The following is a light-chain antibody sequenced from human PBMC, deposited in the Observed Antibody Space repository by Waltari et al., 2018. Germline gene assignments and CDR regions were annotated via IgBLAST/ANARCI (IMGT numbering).Light chain of an antibody. CDR3: QQLSTYPLT. CDR2: AAS. J-gene: IGKJ4*01. V-gene: IGKV1-9*01. Sequence: DIQLTQSPSFLSVSVGDRVTITCRASQGISSSLDWDQQKPGKAPKLLVYAASSLQSGVPSRFSGSGSGTEFTLTISSLQPEDFASYYCQQLSTYPLTIGGGTKVEIK. CDR1: QGISSS.